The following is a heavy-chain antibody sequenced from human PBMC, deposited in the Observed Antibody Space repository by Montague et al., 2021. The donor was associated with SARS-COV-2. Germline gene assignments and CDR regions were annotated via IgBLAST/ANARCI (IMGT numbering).Heavy chain of an antibody. J-gene: IGHJ5*02. CDR2: IFYRGNT. D-gene: IGHD6-19*01. V-gene: IGHV4-39*01. Sequence: SETLSLTCTVSSGSINNTSYYWGWIRQPPGKGPEWIGSIFYRGNTHYNASLKSRVTVSVDTSKNQFSLNLTSVTAADTALYYCARLTTSGSIAWGQGTLVTVSS. CDR3: ARLTTSGSIA. CDR1: SGSINNTSYY.